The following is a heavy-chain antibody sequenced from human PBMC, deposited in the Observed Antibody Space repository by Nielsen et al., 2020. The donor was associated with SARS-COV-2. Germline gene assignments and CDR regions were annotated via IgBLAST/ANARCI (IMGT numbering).Heavy chain of an antibody. CDR1: GFTFDDYG. CDR2: INWNGGST. D-gene: IGHD3-22*01. CDR3: ASIDSSGYYGWAFDI. V-gene: IGHV3-20*01. Sequence: GESLKISCAASGFTFDDYGMSWVRQAPGKGLEWVSGINWNGGSTGYADSVKGRFTISRDNAKNSLYLQMNRLRAEDTALYHCASIDSSGYYGWAFDIWGQGKMVTVSS. J-gene: IGHJ3*02.